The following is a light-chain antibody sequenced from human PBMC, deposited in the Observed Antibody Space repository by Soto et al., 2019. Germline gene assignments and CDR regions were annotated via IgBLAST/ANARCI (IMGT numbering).Light chain of an antibody. V-gene: IGKV2-28*01. CDR1: QSLLHSNGYNY. J-gene: IGKJ1*01. Sequence: DIVMTQSPLSLPVTPGEPASICCMSSQSLLHSNGYNYLDWYLQKPGQSPQLLIYLGSNRATGIPARFSGSGSGTDFTLTISSLEPEDFAVYYCQQRSNWPWTFGQGTKVDIK. CDR3: QQRSNWPWT. CDR2: LGS.